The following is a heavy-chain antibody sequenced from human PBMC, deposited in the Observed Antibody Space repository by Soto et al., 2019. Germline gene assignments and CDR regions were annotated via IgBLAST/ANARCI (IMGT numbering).Heavy chain of an antibody. CDR1: GGSISSYY. CDR2: IYYSGST. J-gene: IGHJ4*02. D-gene: IGHD3-16*01. V-gene: IGHV4-59*08. Sequence: QVQLQESGPGLVKPSETLSLTCTVSGGSISSYYWSWIRQPPGKGLEWIGYIYYSGSTNYNPSLKSRVPISVDTSKNQFSLKLSLKLSSVTAADTAVYYCARRWGDSFDYWGQGTLVTVSS. CDR3: ARRWGDSFDY.